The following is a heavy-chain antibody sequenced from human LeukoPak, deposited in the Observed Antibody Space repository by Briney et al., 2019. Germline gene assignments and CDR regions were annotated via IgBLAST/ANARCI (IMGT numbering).Heavy chain of an antibody. Sequence: ASVKVSCKASGYTFTSYGISWVRQAPGQGLERMGWISVYNGNTNYAQKLQGRVTMTTDTSTTTAYMELRSLRSDDTAVYYCAREGDCSSTSCYTPFDYWGQGTLVTVSS. CDR3: AREGDCSSTSCYTPFDY. CDR2: ISVYNGNT. D-gene: IGHD2-2*02. V-gene: IGHV1-18*01. CDR1: GYTFTSYG. J-gene: IGHJ4*02.